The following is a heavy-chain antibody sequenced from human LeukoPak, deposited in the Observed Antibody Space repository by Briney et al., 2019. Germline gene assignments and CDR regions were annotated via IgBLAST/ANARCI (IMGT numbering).Heavy chain of an antibody. J-gene: IGHJ6*04. Sequence: GGSLRLSCAASGFTFSSYAMSWVRQAPGKGLEWVSAISGSGGSTYYADSVKGRLTISRDNAKNSLYLQMNSLRAEDTAVYYCARSAMAYYYYGMDVWGKGTTVTVSS. CDR3: ARSAMAYYYYGMDV. CDR1: GFTFSSYA. CDR2: ISGSGGST. V-gene: IGHV3-23*01. D-gene: IGHD5-18*01.